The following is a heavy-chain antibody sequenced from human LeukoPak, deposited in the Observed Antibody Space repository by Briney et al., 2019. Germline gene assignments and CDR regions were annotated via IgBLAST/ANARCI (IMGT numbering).Heavy chain of an antibody. CDR2: INHSGST. CDR1: GGSISSGGYY. J-gene: IGHJ5*02. V-gene: IGHV4-39*07. CDR3: ARGSLEWLRDNWFDP. D-gene: IGHD3-3*01. Sequence: SETLSLTCTVSGGSISSGGYYWSWIRQPPGKGLEWIGEINHSGSTNYNPSLKSRVTISVDTSKNQFSLKLSSVTAADTAVYYCARGSLEWLRDNWFDPWGQGTLVTVSS.